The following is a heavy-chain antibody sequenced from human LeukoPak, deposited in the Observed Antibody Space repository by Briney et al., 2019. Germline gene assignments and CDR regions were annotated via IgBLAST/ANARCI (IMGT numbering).Heavy chain of an antibody. CDR1: GSTFSDYG. D-gene: IGHD6-13*01. V-gene: IGHV3-30*18. Sequence: GRSLRLSCEASGSTFSDYGMHWVRQAPGKGLEWVAVVSADGSNKQYADSVKGRFTISRDNSKNTLNLQLNSLRSEDTAVYYCAKGGVSDIGSWYGDYSDYWGQGTLVTVSS. CDR2: VSADGSNK. CDR3: AKGGVSDIGSWYGDYSDY. J-gene: IGHJ4*02.